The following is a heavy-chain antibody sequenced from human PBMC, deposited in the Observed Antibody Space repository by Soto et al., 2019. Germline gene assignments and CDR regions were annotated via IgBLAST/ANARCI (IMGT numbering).Heavy chain of an antibody. V-gene: IGHV3-74*01. J-gene: IGHJ5*02. Sequence: PGGSLRLSCAASGFTFSNHWMHWVRQAPGKGLVWVSRINSDGSTTTYADSVKGRFTISRDNAKNTLYLQLNSLRAEDTALYYCARGYSSGPDLWGQGTLVTVSS. CDR1: GFTFSNHW. CDR2: INSDGSTT. D-gene: IGHD6-19*01. CDR3: ARGYSSGPDL.